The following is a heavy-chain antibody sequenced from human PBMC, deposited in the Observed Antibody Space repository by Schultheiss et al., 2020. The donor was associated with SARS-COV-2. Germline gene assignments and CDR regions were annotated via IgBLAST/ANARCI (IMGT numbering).Heavy chain of an antibody. CDR2: IKQDGSEK. CDR3: AKPLGSTSCLHY. J-gene: IGHJ4*02. CDR1: GFTFSSYW. Sequence: GESLKISCAASGFTFSSYWMSWVRQAPGKGLEWVANIKQDGSEKYYVDSVKGRFTISRDNAKNTLYLQMNSLRAEDTAVYYCAKPLGSTSCLHYWGQGTLVTVSS. V-gene: IGHV3-7*01. D-gene: IGHD2-2*01.